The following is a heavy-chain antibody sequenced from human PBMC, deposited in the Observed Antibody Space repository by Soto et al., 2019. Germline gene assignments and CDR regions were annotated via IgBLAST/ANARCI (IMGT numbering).Heavy chain of an antibody. CDR3: AREGRDRWLVFDAYYFDY. Sequence: QVQLVESGGGVVQPGRSLRLSCAASGFTFSSYGMHWVRQAPGKGLEWVAVIWYDGSNKYYADSVKGRFTISRDNSKNRLYRKRNGLRAKDTVVYYCAREGRDRWLVFDAYYFDYWGREPWSPSPQ. D-gene: IGHD6-19*01. J-gene: IGHJ4*02. V-gene: IGHV3-33*01. CDR1: GFTFSSYG. CDR2: IWYDGSNK.